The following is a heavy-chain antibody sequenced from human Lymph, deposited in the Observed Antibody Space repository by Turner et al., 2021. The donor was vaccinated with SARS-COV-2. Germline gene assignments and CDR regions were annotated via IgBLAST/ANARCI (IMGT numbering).Heavy chain of an antibody. CDR3: AGQAVAGTSLGYYYYGMDV. CDR1: GFTFSTYS. V-gene: IGHV3-21*01. J-gene: IGHJ6*02. CDR2: ISSSSTYI. D-gene: IGHD6-19*01. Sequence: EVQLVESGGGLVKPGGSLRLSCSASGFTFSTYSMSWVRQAPGKGLEWVSSISSSSTYIYYADSVKGRFTISRDNAKNSLYLQMNSLRAEDTAVYYCAGQAVAGTSLGYYYYGMDVWGQGTTVTVSS.